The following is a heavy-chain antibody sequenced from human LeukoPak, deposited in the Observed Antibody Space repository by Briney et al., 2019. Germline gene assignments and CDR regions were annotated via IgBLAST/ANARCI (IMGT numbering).Heavy chain of an antibody. Sequence: GGSLRLSCAASGFTFRSYAMHWVRQAPGKGLEYVSAISSNGGSTYYANSVKGRFTISRDNSKNTLYLQMGGLRAEDMAVYYCARDGDYGDYMNWFDPWGQGTLVTVSS. CDR3: ARDGDYGDYMNWFDP. V-gene: IGHV3-64*01. CDR1: GFTFRSYA. CDR2: ISSNGGST. J-gene: IGHJ5*02. D-gene: IGHD4-17*01.